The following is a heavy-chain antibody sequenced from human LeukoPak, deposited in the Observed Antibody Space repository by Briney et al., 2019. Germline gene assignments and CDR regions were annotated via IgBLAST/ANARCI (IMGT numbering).Heavy chain of an antibody. V-gene: IGHV3-7*01. J-gene: IGHJ4*02. CDR1: GFTFSSYW. CDR2: IKQDGSEK. Sequence: GGSLRLSCAASGFTFSSYWMSWVRQAPGKGLEWVANIKQDGSEKYYVDSVKGRFTISRDNAKDSLYLQMNSLRAEDTAVYYCARDGEYYYGSGSYFYAFWGQGTLVTVSS. D-gene: IGHD3-10*01. CDR3: ARDGEYYYGSGSYFYAF.